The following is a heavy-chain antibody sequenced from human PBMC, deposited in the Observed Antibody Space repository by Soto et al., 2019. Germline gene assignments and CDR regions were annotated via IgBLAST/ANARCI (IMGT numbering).Heavy chain of an antibody. Sequence: SETLSLTCTVSGGSISSSSYYWGWIRQPPGKGLEWIGSIYYSGSTYYNPSLKSRVTISVDTSKNQFSLKLSSVTAADTAVYYCARHDRIAAAGTDWFDPWGQATPGTVS. J-gene: IGHJ5*02. CDR1: GGSISSSSYY. CDR3: ARHDRIAAAGTDWFDP. V-gene: IGHV4-39*01. D-gene: IGHD6-13*01. CDR2: IYYSGST.